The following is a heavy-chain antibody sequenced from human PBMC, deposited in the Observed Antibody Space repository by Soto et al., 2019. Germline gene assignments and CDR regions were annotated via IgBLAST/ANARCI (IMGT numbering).Heavy chain of an antibody. J-gene: IGHJ4*02. CDR1: GFTLRTSG. Sequence: PAGSLGLSCVASGFTLRTSGMHWVRQAPSKGLEWVAVISHYGSNQFYAESVKGRFTISRDNSKNMLYLQMNSLRADDSAVYFCAKDSSAAFDYWGQGTVVTVSS. CDR2: ISHYGSNQ. V-gene: IGHV3-30*18. CDR3: AKDSSAAFDY. D-gene: IGHD6-25*01.